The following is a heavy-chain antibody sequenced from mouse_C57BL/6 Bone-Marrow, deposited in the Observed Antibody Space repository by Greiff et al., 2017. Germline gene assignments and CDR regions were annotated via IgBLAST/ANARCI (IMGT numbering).Heavy chain of an antibody. CDR3: TTGLLTLD. Sequence: EVQLQQSGAELVRPGASVKLSCTASGFNIKDDYMHWVKQRPEQGLEWIGWIDPENGDTAYASKFQGKATITADTSSNTAYRQLSSLTSEDTAVYYCTTGLLTLDWGQGTTLTVSS. V-gene: IGHV14-4*01. D-gene: IGHD2-1*01. J-gene: IGHJ2*01. CDR1: GFNIKDDY. CDR2: IDPENGDT.